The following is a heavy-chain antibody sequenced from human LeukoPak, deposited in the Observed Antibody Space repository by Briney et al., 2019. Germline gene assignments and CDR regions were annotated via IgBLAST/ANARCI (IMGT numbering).Heavy chain of an antibody. CDR1: GGTFSSYA. Sequence: GASVKVSCKASGGTFSSYAISWVRQAPGQGLEWMGRINPNSGGTNYVQKFQGRVTMTRDTSISTAYMELSRLRSDDTAVYYCARGCQWSLCPYYYYGMDVWGQGTTVTVSS. V-gene: IGHV1-2*06. J-gene: IGHJ6*02. CDR3: ARGCQWSLCPYYYYGMDV. CDR2: INPNSGGT. D-gene: IGHD3-3*01.